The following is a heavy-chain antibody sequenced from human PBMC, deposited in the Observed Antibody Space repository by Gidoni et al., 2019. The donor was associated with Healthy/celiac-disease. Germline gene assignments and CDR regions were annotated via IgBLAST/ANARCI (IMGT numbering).Heavy chain of an antibody. Sequence: QVQLVQSGAEVKKPGASVKVSCKASGYTFTSYDMHWVRQAPGQGLEWMGIINPSGGSTSYAQKFQGRVTMTRDTSTSTVYMELSSLRSEDTAVYYCARVHAGELLGYYYYGMDAWGQGTTVTVSS. D-gene: IGHD1-26*01. CDR1: GYTFTSYD. V-gene: IGHV1-46*03. CDR3: ARVHAGELLGYYYYGMDA. J-gene: IGHJ6*02. CDR2: INPSGGST.